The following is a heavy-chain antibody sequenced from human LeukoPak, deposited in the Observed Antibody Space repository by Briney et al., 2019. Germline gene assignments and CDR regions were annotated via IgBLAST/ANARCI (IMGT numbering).Heavy chain of an antibody. CDR3: ATDPHYYDSSGYMADY. CDR2: FDPEDGET. D-gene: IGHD3-22*01. J-gene: IGHJ4*02. V-gene: IGHV1-24*01. Sequence: ASVKVSCKVSGYTLTELSMHWVRQAPGKGLEWMGGFDPEDGETIYAQKFQGRVTMTEDTSTDTAYMELSSLRSEDTAVYYCATDPHYYDSSGYMADYWGQGTLVTVSS. CDR1: GYTLTELS.